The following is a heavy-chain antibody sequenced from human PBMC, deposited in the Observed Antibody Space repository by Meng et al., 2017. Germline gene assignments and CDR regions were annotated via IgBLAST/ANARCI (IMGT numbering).Heavy chain of an antibody. J-gene: IGHJ4*02. CDR3: ARALITIFGAGRYFDY. CDR2: IIPIFGTA. D-gene: IGHD3-3*01. V-gene: IGHV1-69*13. CDR1: GGTFSSYA. Sequence: SVKVSCKASGGTFSSYAISWVRQAPGQGLEWMGGIIPIFGTANYAQKFQGRVTITADESTSTAYMELSSLRSEDTAVYYCARALITIFGAGRYFDYWDRGTVVTFSS.